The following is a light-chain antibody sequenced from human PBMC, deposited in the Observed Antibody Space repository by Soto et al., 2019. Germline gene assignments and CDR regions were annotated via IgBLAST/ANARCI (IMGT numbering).Light chain of an antibody. J-gene: IGLJ3*02. CDR1: SSDVGDYNY. CDR3: CSYAGSYTWV. CDR2: AVN. V-gene: IGLV2-11*01. Sequence: QSALTQPRSVSGSPGQSVTISCTGTSSDVGDYNYVSWYQQHTGKAPKLLIYAVNMRPSGVPDRFSGSKSGNTASLTISGLQAEDEADYSCCSYAGSYTWVFGVVTKLTVL.